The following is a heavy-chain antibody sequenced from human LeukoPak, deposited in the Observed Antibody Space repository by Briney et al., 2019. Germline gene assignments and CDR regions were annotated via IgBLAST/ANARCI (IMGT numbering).Heavy chain of an antibody. Sequence: SETLSLTCAVYGGSLSGYYWSWIRQPPGKGLEWIGEINHRGSTNYNPSLKSRVTISVDTSNNQFSLKLSSVTAADTAVYYCARGLMQLVRSWHYWGQGTLVTVSS. CDR1: GGSLSGYY. CDR3: ARGLMQLVRSWHY. CDR2: INHRGST. J-gene: IGHJ4*02. D-gene: IGHD6-6*01. V-gene: IGHV4-34*01.